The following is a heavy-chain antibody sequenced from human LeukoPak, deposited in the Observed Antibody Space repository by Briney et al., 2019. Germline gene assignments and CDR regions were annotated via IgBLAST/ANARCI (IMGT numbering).Heavy chain of an antibody. CDR2: IRGGGGNT. CDR1: GFTFSNYA. Sequence: GGSLRLSCAASGFTFSNYAMSWVRQAPGEGLQWVSAIRGGGGNTYYADSVKGRFTISRDKSKNTLYLQMNSLRAEDTAVYYCAKGIYGGESGSFDYWGQGTLVTVSS. CDR3: AKGIYGGESGSFDY. J-gene: IGHJ4*02. V-gene: IGHV3-23*01. D-gene: IGHD4-23*01.